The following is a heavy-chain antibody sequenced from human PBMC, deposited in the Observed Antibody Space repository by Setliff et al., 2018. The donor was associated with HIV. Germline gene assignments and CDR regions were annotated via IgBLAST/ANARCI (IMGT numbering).Heavy chain of an antibody. J-gene: IGHJ4*02. CDR2: INAGNGNT. CDR1: GYTFSRYA. Sequence: ASVKVSCKASGYTFSRYAMHWVRQAPGQRLEWMGWINAGNGNTKYSQKFQGRVSIARDKSTSTAYMELRSLRSDDTAVYYCARGQYGDELFDYWGQGTLVTVSS. D-gene: IGHD4-17*01. CDR3: ARGQYGDELFDY. V-gene: IGHV1-3*01.